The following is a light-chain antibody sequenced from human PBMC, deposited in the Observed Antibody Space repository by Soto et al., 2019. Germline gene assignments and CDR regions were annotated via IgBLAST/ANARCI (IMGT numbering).Light chain of an antibody. Sequence: EIVITQSPGTLSVSPGERATLSCRASQSVSSNLAWYQQKPGQAPRLLIYGASTRATGIPARFSGSGSGTASTLTISSLQSEDFAVYYCQQYNNWPPLTFGGGTKVEIK. CDR2: GAS. J-gene: IGKJ4*01. CDR1: QSVSSN. V-gene: IGKV3-15*01. CDR3: QQYNNWPPLT.